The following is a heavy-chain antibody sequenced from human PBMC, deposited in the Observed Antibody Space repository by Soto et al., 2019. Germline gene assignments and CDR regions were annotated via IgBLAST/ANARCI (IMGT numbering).Heavy chain of an antibody. V-gene: IGHV3-48*02. J-gene: IGHJ4*02. CDR2: ITDSGSV. Sequence: EVQLVESGGGLVQPGGSLRLSCAASGFSFSSHSMNWVRQAPGKGLEWVSHITDSGSVYYADSVKGRFPISRDNAKNSLYLQINSLRDEDTAMYYCARDRATTSLEVIYWAQGTLVTVSS. CDR1: GFSFSSHS. CDR3: ARDRATTSLEVIY. D-gene: IGHD1-1*01.